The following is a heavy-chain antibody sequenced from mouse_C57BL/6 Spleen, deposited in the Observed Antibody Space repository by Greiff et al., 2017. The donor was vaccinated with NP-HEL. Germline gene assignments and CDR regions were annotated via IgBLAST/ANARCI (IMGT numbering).Heavy chain of an antibody. D-gene: IGHD1-1*01. Sequence: VQLQQPGAELVKPGASVKMSCKASGYTFTSYWITWVKQRPGQGLEWIGDIYPGSGSTNYNEKFKSKATLTVDTSSSTAYMQLSSLTSEDSAVYYCARSLTTVVATPFDYWGQGTTLTVSS. CDR3: ARSLTTVVATPFDY. CDR2: IYPGSGST. V-gene: IGHV1-55*01. CDR1: GYTFTSYW. J-gene: IGHJ2*01.